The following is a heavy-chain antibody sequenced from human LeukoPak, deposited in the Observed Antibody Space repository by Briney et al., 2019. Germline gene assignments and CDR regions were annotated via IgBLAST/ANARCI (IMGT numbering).Heavy chain of an antibody. D-gene: IGHD5-18*01. V-gene: IGHV1-69*04. Sequence: AASVKVSCKASGGTFSSYAISWVRQAPGQGLEWMGRIIPILGIANYAQKFQGRVTITADKSTSTAYMELSSLRSEDTAVYYCARSRIQLWFDYWGQGTLVTVSS. CDR2: IIPILGIA. CDR1: GGTFSSYA. J-gene: IGHJ4*02. CDR3: ARSRIQLWFDY.